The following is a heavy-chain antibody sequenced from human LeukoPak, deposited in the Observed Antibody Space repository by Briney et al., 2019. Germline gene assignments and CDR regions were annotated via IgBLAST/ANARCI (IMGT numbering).Heavy chain of an antibody. CDR3: AGPRIAVAGTFDY. D-gene: IGHD6-19*01. Sequence: GGSLRLSCAASGFTFSSYAMSWVRQAPGKGLEWVSAISGSGGSTYYADSVKGRFTISRDNAKNSLYLQMNSLRAEDTAVYYCAGPRIAVAGTFDYWGQGTLVTVSS. V-gene: IGHV3-23*01. J-gene: IGHJ4*02. CDR2: ISGSGGST. CDR1: GFTFSSYA.